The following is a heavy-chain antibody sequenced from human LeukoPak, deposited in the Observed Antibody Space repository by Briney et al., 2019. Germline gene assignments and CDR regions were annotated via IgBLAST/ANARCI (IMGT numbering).Heavy chain of an antibody. CDR2: INPNSGGT. J-gene: IGHJ5*02. CDR1: EYTFTGYY. D-gene: IGHD6-19*01. CDR3: ARTWRRQWWFDP. Sequence: ASVKVSCKASEYTFTGYYMHWVRQAPGQGLEWMGWINPNSGGTNYAQKFQGRVTMTRDTSISTAYMELSRLRSDDTAVYYCARTWRRQWWFDPWGQGTLVTVSS. V-gene: IGHV1-2*02.